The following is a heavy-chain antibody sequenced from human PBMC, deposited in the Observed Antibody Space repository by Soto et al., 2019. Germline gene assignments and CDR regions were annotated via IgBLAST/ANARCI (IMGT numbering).Heavy chain of an antibody. J-gene: IGHJ4*02. CDR1: GYTFTSYD. V-gene: IGHV1-8*01. D-gene: IGHD6-13*01. CDR2: MNPNSGNT. CDR3: ARGLGSSWYGEGRY. Sequence: QVQLVKSGAEVKKPGASVKVSCKAAGYTFTSYDINWVRQATGQGHEWMGWMNPNSGNTGYAQKFQGRVTMTRNTSISTAYMELSSLRSEDTAVYYCARGLGSSWYGEGRYWGQGTLVTVSS.